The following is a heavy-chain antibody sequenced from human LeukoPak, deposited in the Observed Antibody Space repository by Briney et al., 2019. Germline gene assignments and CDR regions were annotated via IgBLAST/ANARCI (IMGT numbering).Heavy chain of an antibody. CDR3: ARARCSSTSCYRVAGSWFDP. V-gene: IGHV4-31*03. Sequence: TLSLTCTVSGGSISSGGYYWSWIRQHPGKGLEWIGYIYYSGSTYYSPSLKSRVTISVDTSKNQFSLKLSSVTAADTAVYYCARARCSSTSCYRVAGSWFDPWGQGTLVTVSS. CDR2: IYYSGST. J-gene: IGHJ5*02. CDR1: GGSISSGGYY. D-gene: IGHD2-2*01.